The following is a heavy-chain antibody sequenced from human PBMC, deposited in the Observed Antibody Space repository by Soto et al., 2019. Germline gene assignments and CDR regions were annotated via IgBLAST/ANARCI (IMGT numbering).Heavy chain of an antibody. J-gene: IGHJ5*02. D-gene: IGHD6-19*01. CDR2: IYYSGST. CDR3: ASSVAGYNWFDP. CDR1: GGSISSYY. Sequence: EPLSLTCTVSGGSISSYYWSWIRQPPGKGLEWIGYIYYSGSTNYNPSLKSRVTISVDTSKNQFSLKLSSVTAADTAVYYCASSVAGYNWFDPWGQGTLVTVSS. V-gene: IGHV4-59*01.